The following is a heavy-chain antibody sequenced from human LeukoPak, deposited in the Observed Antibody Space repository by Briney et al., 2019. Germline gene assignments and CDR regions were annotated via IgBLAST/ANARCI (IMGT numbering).Heavy chain of an antibody. CDR2: ISWNSGSI. D-gene: IGHD4-17*01. J-gene: IGHJ2*01. CDR1: GFTFSSYA. CDR3: AKDRMHYYGDDWYFDL. Sequence: GGSLRLSCAASGFTFSSYAMHWVRQAPGKGLEWVSGISWNSGSIGYADSVKGRFTISRDNAKNSLYLQMNSLRAEDTALYYCAKDRMHYYGDDWYFDLWGRGTLVTVSS. V-gene: IGHV3-9*01.